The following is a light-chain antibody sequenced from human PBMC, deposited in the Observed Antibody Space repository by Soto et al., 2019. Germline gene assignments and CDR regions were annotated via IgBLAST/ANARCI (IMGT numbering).Light chain of an antibody. J-gene: IGKJ1*01. CDR1: QNISKY. CDR3: QQRYNPPPP. V-gene: IGKV1-39*01. CDR2: AAS. Sequence: DIQMTQSPSSLSASGGDRVTITCRTSQNISKYLTWYTTPTGKAPNIMISAASTLQSGVPSRLHGSGSGTDFTLTISNLQPEERAVDFGQQRYNPPPPFGQGTKVDIK.